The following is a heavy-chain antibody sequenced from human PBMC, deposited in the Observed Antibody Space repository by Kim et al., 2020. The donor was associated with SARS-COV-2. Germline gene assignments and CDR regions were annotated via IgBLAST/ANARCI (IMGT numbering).Heavy chain of an antibody. D-gene: IGHD3-16*02. CDR3: AKGAHYDYVWGSYRYSYYYYMDV. CDR1: GFTFSSYA. CDR2: ISGSGGST. V-gene: IGHV3-23*01. Sequence: GGSLRLSCAASGFTFSSYAMSWVRQAPGKGLEWVSAISGSGGSTYYADSVKGRFTISRDNSKNTLYLQMNSLRAEDTAVYYCAKGAHYDYVWGSYRYSYYYYMDVWGKGTTVTVSS. J-gene: IGHJ6*03.